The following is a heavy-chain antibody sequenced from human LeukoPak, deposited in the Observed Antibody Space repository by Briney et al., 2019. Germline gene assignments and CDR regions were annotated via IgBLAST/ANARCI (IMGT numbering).Heavy chain of an antibody. V-gene: IGHV3-21*01. J-gene: IGHJ6*04. CDR2: ISSSSSYI. Sequence: GGSLRLSCAASRFTFSSYSMNWVRQAPGKGLEGVSSISSSSSYIYSADSVKGRFTISRDNAKNSLYLQMNSLRAEDTAVYYCAELGITMIGGVWGKGTTVTISS. CDR3: AELGITMIGGV. D-gene: IGHD3-10*02. CDR1: RFTFSSYS.